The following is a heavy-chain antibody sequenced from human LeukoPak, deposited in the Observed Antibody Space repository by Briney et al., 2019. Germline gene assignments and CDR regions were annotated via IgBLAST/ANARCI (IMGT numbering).Heavy chain of an antibody. CDR1: GFTFSSYE. D-gene: IGHD6-19*01. J-gene: IGHJ4*02. CDR2: ISSSGSTI. V-gene: IGHV3-48*03. Sequence: GGSLRLSCAASGFTFSSYEMNWVRQAPGKGLGWVSYISSSGSTIYYADSVKGRFTISRDNAKNSLYLQTNSLRAEDTAVYYCARDAYSSGWVDYFDYWGQGTLVTVSS. CDR3: ARDAYSSGWVDYFDY.